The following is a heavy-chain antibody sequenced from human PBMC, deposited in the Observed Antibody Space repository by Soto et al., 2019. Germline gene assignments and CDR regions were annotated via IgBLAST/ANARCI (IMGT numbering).Heavy chain of an antibody. J-gene: IGHJ4*02. CDR1: GFTFDDYA. D-gene: IGHD3-10*01. Sequence: GGSLRLSCAASGFTFDDYAMHWVRQAPGKGLEWVSGISWNSGSIGYADSVKGRFTISRDNAKNSLYLQMNSLRAEDTALYYCAKGGTMVRGFDYWGQGTLVTVSS. V-gene: IGHV3-9*01. CDR2: ISWNSGSI. CDR3: AKGGTMVRGFDY.